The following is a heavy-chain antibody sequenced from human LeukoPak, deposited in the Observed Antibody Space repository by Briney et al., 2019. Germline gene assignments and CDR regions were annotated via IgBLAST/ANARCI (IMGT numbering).Heavy chain of an antibody. V-gene: IGHV1-46*01. D-gene: IGHD3-22*01. CDR3: ARSADSYDSSGLSLYDAFDI. CDR2: INPSGGST. Sequence: ASVKVSCKASGYTFTSYYMHWVRQAPGQGLEWMGIINPSGGSTSYAQKFQGRVTMTRDMSTSTVYMELSSLRSEDTAVYYCARSADSYDSSGLSLYDAFDIWGQGTMVTVSS. J-gene: IGHJ3*02. CDR1: GYTFTSYY.